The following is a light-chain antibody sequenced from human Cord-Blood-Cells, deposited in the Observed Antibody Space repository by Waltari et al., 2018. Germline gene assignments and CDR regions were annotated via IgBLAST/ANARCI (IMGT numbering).Light chain of an antibody. CDR1: QSVRSN. Sequence: EIVMTQSPATLSVSPVERATLACRASQSVRSNLAWYQQKPGQAPRLLIYGASTRATGIPAKFSGSGSGTEFTLTISSLQSEDFAVYYCQQYNNWPPTFGQGTKVEIK. J-gene: IGKJ1*01. CDR2: GAS. CDR3: QQYNNWPPT. V-gene: IGKV3-15*01.